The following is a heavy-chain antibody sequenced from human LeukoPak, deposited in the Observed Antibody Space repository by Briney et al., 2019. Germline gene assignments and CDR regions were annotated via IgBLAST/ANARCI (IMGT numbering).Heavy chain of an antibody. V-gene: IGHV4-59*01. CDR3: ARDSVYATNWFDP. J-gene: IGHJ5*02. CDR2: INYSGNT. D-gene: IGHD2-8*01. Sequence: KPSETLSLTCTVSGGSISSSYWSWIRQPPGKGLEWIGYINYSGNTNYNPSLKGRVTMSVDMSKNHFSLKLRSVTAADTAVYYCARDSVYATNWFDPRGQGTLVTVSS. CDR1: GGSISSSY.